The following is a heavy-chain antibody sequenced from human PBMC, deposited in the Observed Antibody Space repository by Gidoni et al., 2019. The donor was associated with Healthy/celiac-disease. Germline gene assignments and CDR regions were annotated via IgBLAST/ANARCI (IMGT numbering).Heavy chain of an antibody. J-gene: IGHJ4*02. CDR3: ARGSSGDYGGNPGGFDY. Sequence: QVQLVQSGAEVKKPGASVKVSCKASGYNFTGYYMHWGRQAPGQGLEWMGWINPTSGGTNYAQKFQGRVTMTRDTSISTAYMELSRLRSDDTAVYYCARGSSGDYGGNPGGFDYWGQGTLVTVSS. CDR1: GYNFTGYY. D-gene: IGHD4-17*01. CDR2: INPTSGGT. V-gene: IGHV1-2*02.